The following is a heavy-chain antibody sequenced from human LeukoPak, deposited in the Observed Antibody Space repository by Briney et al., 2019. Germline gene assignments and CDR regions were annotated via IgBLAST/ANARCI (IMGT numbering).Heavy chain of an antibody. V-gene: IGHV4-59*08. Sequence: SETLSPTCTVSGGSISSYYWSWIRQPPGKGLEWIGYIYYSGSTNYNPSLKSRVTISVDTSKNQFSLKLSSVTAADTAVYYCARHGSGYEYFDYWGQGTLVTVSS. D-gene: IGHD5-12*01. CDR3: ARHGSGYEYFDY. CDR2: IYYSGST. CDR1: GGSISSYY. J-gene: IGHJ4*02.